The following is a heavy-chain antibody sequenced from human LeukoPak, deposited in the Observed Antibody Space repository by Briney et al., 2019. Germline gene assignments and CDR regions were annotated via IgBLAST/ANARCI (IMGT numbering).Heavy chain of an antibody. D-gene: IGHD4-17*01. CDR1: GFTFDDYA. CDR2: ISWNSGSI. V-gene: IGHV3-9*01. Sequence: GGSLRLSCAASGFTFDDYAMHWVRQAPGKGLERVSGISWNSGSIGYADSVKGRFTISRDNAKNSLYLQMNSLRAEDTALYYCAKDYYGDYVGYFDYWGQGTLVTVSS. J-gene: IGHJ4*02. CDR3: AKDYYGDYVGYFDY.